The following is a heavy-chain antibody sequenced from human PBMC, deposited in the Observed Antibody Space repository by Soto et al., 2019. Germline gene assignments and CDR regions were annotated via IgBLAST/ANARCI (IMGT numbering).Heavy chain of an antibody. CDR2: IPTFTGKT. J-gene: IGHJ4*02. CDR3: VRARFSYFGPPASDY. V-gene: IGHV1-18*01. D-gene: IGHD3-9*01. Sequence: QVQLVQPGAEVKRPGASVKVSCKASNYTCINFGISWVRQAPGQGLEWMGWIPTFTGKTNDAQKFQGRSTITADTSTSTAYMELGSLISDYAAVYYCVRARFSYFGPPASDYWGQGTLVTVSS. CDR1: NYTCINFG.